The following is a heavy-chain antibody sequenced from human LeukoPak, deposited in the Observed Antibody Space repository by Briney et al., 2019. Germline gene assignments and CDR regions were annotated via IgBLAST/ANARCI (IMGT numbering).Heavy chain of an antibody. V-gene: IGHV3-43*02. CDR1: GFTFDDYA. CDR2: ISGDGGST. CDR3: AKKRTLRYVGVVASYPRSGAYKWKF. Sequence: PGGSLRLSCAASGFTFDDYAMHWVRQAPGKGLEWVSLISGDGGSTYYADSVKGRFTISRDNSKNSLYLQMNSLRTEDTALYYCAKKRTLRYVGVVASYPRSGAYKWKFWAKGTPVTVSS. D-gene: IGHD2-15*01. J-gene: IGHJ4*02.